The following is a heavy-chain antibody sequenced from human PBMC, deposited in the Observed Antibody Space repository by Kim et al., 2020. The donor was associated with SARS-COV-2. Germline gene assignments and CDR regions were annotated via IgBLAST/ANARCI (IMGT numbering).Heavy chain of an antibody. V-gene: IGHV4-34*01. D-gene: IGHD2-2*01. Sequence: SETLSLTCAVYGGSFSGYYWSWIRQPPGKGLEWIGEINHSGSTNYNPSLKSRVTISVDTSKNQFSLKLSSVTAADTAVYYCASLDIVVVPAAHTFDYWGQGTLVTVSS. CDR2: INHSGST. CDR1: GGSFSGYY. CDR3: ASLDIVVVPAAHTFDY. J-gene: IGHJ4*02.